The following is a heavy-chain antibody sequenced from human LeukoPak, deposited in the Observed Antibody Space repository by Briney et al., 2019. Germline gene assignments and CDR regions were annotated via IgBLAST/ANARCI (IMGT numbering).Heavy chain of an antibody. D-gene: IGHD3-3*01. J-gene: IGHJ4*02. V-gene: IGHV3-21*01. Sequence: PGGSLRLSCAASGFTFSSYSMNWVRQAPGKGLEWVSSISSSSSYIYYADSVKGRFTISRDNAKNSLYLQMNSLRAEDTAVYYCARGQGRGYDFWSGYYGYWGQGTLVTVSS. CDR1: GFTFSSYS. CDR3: ARGQGRGYDFWSGYYGY. CDR2: ISSSSSYI.